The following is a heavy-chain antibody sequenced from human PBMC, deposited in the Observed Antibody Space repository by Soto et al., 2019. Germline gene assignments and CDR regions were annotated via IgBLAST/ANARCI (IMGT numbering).Heavy chain of an antibody. CDR2: ISGSGGST. Sequence: GGSLRLSCAASGFTFSSYAMSWVRQAPGKGLEWVSAISGSGGSTYYADSVKGRFTISRDNSKNTLYLQMNSLRAEDTAVYYCAKDNYGDDGGYYYYYYGMDVWGQGTTVTVSS. CDR3: AKDNYGDDGGYYYYYYGMDV. D-gene: IGHD4-17*01. V-gene: IGHV3-23*01. CDR1: GFTFSSYA. J-gene: IGHJ6*02.